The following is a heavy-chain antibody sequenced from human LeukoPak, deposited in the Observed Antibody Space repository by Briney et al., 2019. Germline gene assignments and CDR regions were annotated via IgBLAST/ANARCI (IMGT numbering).Heavy chain of an antibody. CDR1: GFTFSSYA. V-gene: IGHV3-23*01. CDR2: ISGSGGST. CDR3: ARPAAMGNYYYYMDV. Sequence: GGSLRLSCAASGFTFSSYAMSWVRQAPGKGLEWVSAISGSGGSTYYADSVKGRFTISRDNSKNTLYLQMNSLRAEDTAVYYCARPAAMGNYYYYMDVWGKGTTVTVSS. J-gene: IGHJ6*03. D-gene: IGHD2-2*01.